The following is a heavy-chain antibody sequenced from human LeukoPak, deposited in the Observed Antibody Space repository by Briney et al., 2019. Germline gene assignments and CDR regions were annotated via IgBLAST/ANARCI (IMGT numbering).Heavy chain of an antibody. V-gene: IGHV4-59*01. CDR3: ARRDSSSYYFDY. CDR1: GGSISSYY. Sequence: SETLCLTCTVSGGSISSYYWSWIRQPPGKGLEWIGYIYYSGSTNYNPSLKSRVTISVDTSKNQFSLKLSSVTAADTAVYYCARRDSSSYYFDYWGQGTLVTVSS. CDR2: IYYSGST. J-gene: IGHJ4*02. D-gene: IGHD3-22*01.